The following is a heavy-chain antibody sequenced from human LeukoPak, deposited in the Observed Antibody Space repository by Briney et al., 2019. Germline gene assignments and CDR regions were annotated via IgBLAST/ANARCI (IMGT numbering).Heavy chain of an antibody. J-gene: IGHJ4*02. V-gene: IGHV1-18*01. D-gene: IGHD2-8*01. Sequence: GASVKVSCKASDYSYRYYGITWVRQAPGQGLEWMGWIRAKNGDTNYVQKFQGRVNMITDTSTDTTYMEVTNLTPDDSAVYYCGRNGVVAGRRLYVALWGQGTVVTVSS. CDR1: DYSYRYYG. CDR3: GRNGVVAGRRLYVAL. CDR2: IRAKNGDT.